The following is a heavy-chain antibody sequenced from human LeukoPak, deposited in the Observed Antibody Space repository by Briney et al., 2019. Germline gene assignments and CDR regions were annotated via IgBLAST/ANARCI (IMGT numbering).Heavy chain of an antibody. Sequence: PGGSLRLSCAASGFTFSSYSMNWVRQAPGKGLEWVSSISSSSSYIYYADPVKGRFTISRDNAKNSLYLQMNSLRAEDTAVYYCARSLQAVAGTLLFDYWGQGTLVTVSS. CDR3: ARSLQAVAGTLLFDY. V-gene: IGHV3-21*01. CDR2: ISSSSSYI. J-gene: IGHJ4*02. CDR1: GFTFSSYS. D-gene: IGHD6-19*01.